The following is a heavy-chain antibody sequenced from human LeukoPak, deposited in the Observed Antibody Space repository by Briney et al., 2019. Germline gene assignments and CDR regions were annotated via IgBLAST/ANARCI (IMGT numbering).Heavy chain of an antibody. V-gene: IGHV3-23*01. CDR1: GFTFSSCA. J-gene: IGHJ4*02. CDR2: ISGSGGST. D-gene: IGHD2-2*01. Sequence: GGSLRLSCAASGFTFSSCAMSWVRQAPGKGLEWVSAISGSGGSTYYADSVKGRFTISRDNSKNTLYLQMNSLRAEDTAVYYCAKDALDCSSTSCYAPMDYWGQGTLVTVSS. CDR3: AKDALDCSSTSCYAPMDY.